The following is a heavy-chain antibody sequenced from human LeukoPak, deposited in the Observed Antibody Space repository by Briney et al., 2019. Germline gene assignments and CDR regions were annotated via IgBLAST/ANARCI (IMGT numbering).Heavy chain of an antibody. CDR1: GYTFTGYY. CDR2: INPNSGGT. D-gene: IGHD6-13*01. J-gene: IGHJ4*02. V-gene: IGHV1-2*02. Sequence: GASVKVSCKASGYTFTGYYMHWVRQAPGQGLEWLGWINPNSGGTNYAQKFQGRVTMTRDTSISTAYMELSRLRSDDTAVYYCARRRGYSSSPLGYWGQGTLVTVSS. CDR3: ARRRGYSSSPLGY.